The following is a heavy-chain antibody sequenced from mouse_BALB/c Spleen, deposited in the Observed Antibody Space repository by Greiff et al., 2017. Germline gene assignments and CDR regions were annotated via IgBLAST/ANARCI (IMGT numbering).Heavy chain of an antibody. CDR1: GFTFSSYT. V-gene: IGHV5-6-4*01. Sequence: EVMLVESGGGLVKPGGSLKLSCAASGFTFSSYTMSWVRQTPEKRLEWVATISSGGSYTYYPDSVKGRFTIARDNAKNTLYLQMSSLKSEDTAMYYCTRGDYGSSRYFDVWGAGTTVTVSS. D-gene: IGHD1-1*01. CDR2: ISSGGSYT. CDR3: TRGDYGSSRYFDV. J-gene: IGHJ1*01.